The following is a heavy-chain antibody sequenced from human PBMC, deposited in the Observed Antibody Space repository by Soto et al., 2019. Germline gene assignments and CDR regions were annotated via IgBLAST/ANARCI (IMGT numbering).Heavy chain of an antibody. J-gene: IGHJ4*02. V-gene: IGHV3-30*03. CDR3: ARPDQWLVDH. CDR1: GFTFSIYP. CDR2: TSYDEKNK. D-gene: IGHD6-19*01. Sequence: QVQLVESGGGVVQPGTSLRLSCAASGFTFSIYPMHWVRQAPGKGLEWVAVTSYDEKNKYYGDSVKGRFIISRDNSKNTVYLHMKSLRIEDTGVYYCARPDQWLVDHWGQGTLVTVSS.